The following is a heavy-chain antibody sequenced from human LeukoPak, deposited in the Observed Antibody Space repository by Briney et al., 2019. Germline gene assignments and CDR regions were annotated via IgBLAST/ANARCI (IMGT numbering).Heavy chain of an antibody. D-gene: IGHD4-17*01. J-gene: IGHJ4*02. V-gene: IGHV1-69*01. CDR3: ARLYLKDYGDKDVGDY. Sequence: SVTVSCKASGGTFSSYAISWVRQAPGQGLEWMGGIITIFGIANYAQKFQGRVTITADESTSTAYMELSSLRSEDTAVYYCARLYLKDYGDKDVGDYWGQGTLV. CDR2: IITIFGIA. CDR1: GGTFSSYA.